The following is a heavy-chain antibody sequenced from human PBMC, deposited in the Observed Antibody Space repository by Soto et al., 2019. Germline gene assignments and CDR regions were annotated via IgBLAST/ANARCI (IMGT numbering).Heavy chain of an antibody. CDR3: ARGGIAGHWFDP. CDR2: ISESGSP. CDR1: GGSISRSDW. Sequence: PSETLSLTCAVSGGSISRSDWWNWVRQPPGKGLEWIGEISESGSPNYNPSLKSRVTILIDKAKKYFSLKLDSVTAADTAVYYCARGGIAGHWFDPWGQGALVTVSS. J-gene: IGHJ5*02. D-gene: IGHD6-13*01. V-gene: IGHV4-4*02.